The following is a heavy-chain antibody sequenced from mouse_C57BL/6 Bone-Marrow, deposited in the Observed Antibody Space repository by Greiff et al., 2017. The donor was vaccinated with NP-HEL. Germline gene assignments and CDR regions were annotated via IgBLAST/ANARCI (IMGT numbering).Heavy chain of an antibody. CDR2: IDPSDSYT. CDR1: GYTFTSYW. V-gene: IGHV1-69*01. Sequence: QVQLQQPGAELVMPGASVKLSCKASGYTFTSYWMHWVKQRPGQGLEWIGEIDPSDSYTNYNQKFTGKSTLTVDKSSSTAYMQLSSLTSEDSAVYYCARSGYSNYEDWYFDVWGTGTTVTVSS. D-gene: IGHD2-5*01. J-gene: IGHJ1*03. CDR3: ARSGYSNYEDWYFDV.